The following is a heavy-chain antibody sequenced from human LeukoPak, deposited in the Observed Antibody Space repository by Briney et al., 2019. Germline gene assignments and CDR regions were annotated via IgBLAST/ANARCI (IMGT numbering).Heavy chain of an antibody. D-gene: IGHD2-21*02. CDR1: GFTFSSYW. CDR3: ARHPPVTAYYYGMDV. Sequence: GGSLRLSCAASGFTFSSYWMHWVRQAPGKGLVWVSRINSDGSSTSYADSVKGRFTISRDNAKNTLYLQMNSLRAEDTAVYYCARHPPVTAYYYGMDVWGQGTTVTVSS. CDR2: INSDGSST. V-gene: IGHV3-74*01. J-gene: IGHJ6*02.